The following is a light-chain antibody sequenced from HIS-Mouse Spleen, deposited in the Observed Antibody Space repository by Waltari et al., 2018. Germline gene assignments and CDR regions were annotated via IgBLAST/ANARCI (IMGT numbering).Light chain of an antibody. J-gene: IGKJ3*01. Sequence: AIRMTQSPSSFSASTGDRVTITCRASQGISSYLAWYQQKPGKAPKLLIYAASTLQSGVPSRFSCSGSGTDFTLTISCLQSEDLATYYCQQYYSYPFTFGPGTKVDIK. CDR2: AAS. CDR1: QGISSY. CDR3: QQYYSYPFT. V-gene: IGKV1-8*01.